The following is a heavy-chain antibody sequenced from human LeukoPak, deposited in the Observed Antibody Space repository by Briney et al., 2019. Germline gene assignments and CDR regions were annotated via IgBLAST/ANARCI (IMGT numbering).Heavy chain of an antibody. CDR2: ISGSGSNT. CDR1: GFTFSNYA. J-gene: IGHJ4*02. D-gene: IGHD6-6*01. CDR3: ARDLVSRSNY. Sequence: GGSLRLSCAASGFTFSNYAMTWVRQAPGKGLEWVSVISGSGSNTDYADSVKGRFTISRDNAKNSLYLQMNSLRAEDTAVYYCARDLVSRSNYWGQGTPVTVSS. V-gene: IGHV3-23*01.